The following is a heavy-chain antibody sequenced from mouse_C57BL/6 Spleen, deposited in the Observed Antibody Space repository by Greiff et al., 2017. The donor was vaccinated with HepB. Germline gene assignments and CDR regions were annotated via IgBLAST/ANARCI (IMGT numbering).Heavy chain of an antibody. D-gene: IGHD2-5*01. J-gene: IGHJ1*03. CDR3: VRGGHYSNYPGYFDV. V-gene: IGHV10-3*01. CDR2: IRSKSSNYAT. Sequence: EVMLVESGGGLVQPKGSLKLSCAASGFTFNTYAMHWVRQAPGKGLEWVARIRSKSSNYATYYADSVKDRFTISRDDSQSMLYLQMTNLKTEDTAMYYCVRGGHYSNYPGYFDVWGTGTTVTVSS. CDR1: GFTFNTYA.